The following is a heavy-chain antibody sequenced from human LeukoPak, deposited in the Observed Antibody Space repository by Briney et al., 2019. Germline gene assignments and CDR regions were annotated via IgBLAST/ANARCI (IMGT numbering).Heavy chain of an antibody. CDR2: ITGGDNT. Sequence: GGSLRLSCAASGFTISNYAMSWVRQPPGKGLEWVSAITGGDNTYYADSVKGRFTISRDNSKNTLYLQMNSLRAEDTAIYYCAKEGTVAGTGYFDYWGQGALVTVSS. D-gene: IGHD6-19*01. V-gene: IGHV3-23*01. J-gene: IGHJ4*02. CDR3: AKEGTVAGTGYFDY. CDR1: GFTISNYA.